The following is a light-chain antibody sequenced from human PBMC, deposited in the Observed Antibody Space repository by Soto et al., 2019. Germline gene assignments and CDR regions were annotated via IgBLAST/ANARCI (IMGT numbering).Light chain of an antibody. J-gene: IGLJ1*01. CDR1: SSNIGAGYD. V-gene: IGLV1-40*01. CDR2: GNS. CDR3: QSYDSSLSGSNV. Sequence: QAVVTQPPSVSGAPGQRVTISCTGSSSNIGAGYDVHWYQQLPGTAPKLLIYGNSNRPSGVPDRFSCSKSGTSASLAITGLQAEDEADYYCQSYDSSLSGSNVFGTGTKLTVL.